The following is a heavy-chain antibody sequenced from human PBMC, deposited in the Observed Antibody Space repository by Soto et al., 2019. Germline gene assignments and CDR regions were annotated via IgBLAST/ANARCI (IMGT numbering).Heavy chain of an antibody. D-gene: IGHD1-1*01. CDR1: GYTFSDYY. Sequence: ASVKVSCKTSGYTFSDYYIHWVRQAPGQGLEWMGWINPNTGGTNYAQKFQGRLTMITDTSISTAYMEVSRLRSDDTALYFCTRVPCILTNSQHWNWFEPWAQGTMVNVYS. J-gene: IGHJ5*01. CDR2: INPNTGGT. V-gene: IGHV1-2*02. CDR3: TRVPCILTNSQHWNWFEP.